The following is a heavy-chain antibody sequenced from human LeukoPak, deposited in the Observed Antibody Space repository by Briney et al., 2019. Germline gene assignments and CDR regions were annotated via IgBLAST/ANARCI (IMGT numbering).Heavy chain of an antibody. CDR3: ARSYGIAAAGEN. Sequence: ASVKVSCKVSGYTLTELSMHWVRQAPGKGLEWMGGLDPEDGETIYAQKFQGRVTMTEDTSTDTAYMELSSLRSEDTAVYYCARSYGIAAAGENWGQGTLVTVSS. D-gene: IGHD6-13*01. V-gene: IGHV1-24*01. CDR1: GYTLTELS. J-gene: IGHJ4*02. CDR2: LDPEDGET.